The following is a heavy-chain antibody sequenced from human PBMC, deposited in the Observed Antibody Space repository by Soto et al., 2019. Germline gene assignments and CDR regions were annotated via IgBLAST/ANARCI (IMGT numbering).Heavy chain of an antibody. D-gene: IGHD4-17*01. CDR1: GFTFSSYG. V-gene: IGHV3-33*06. J-gene: IGHJ4*02. CDR3: AKETPSHDYGDWGDY. CDR2: MWYDGRDK. Sequence: PGGPLRLSCPASGFTFSSYGMHWVRQAPGRGREWEVVMWYDGRDKYHAGSVKGRSTTTRDNCKNTMYLRMNSLRAEDTGVYYFAKETPSHDYGDWGDYWGQGTLVTPSS.